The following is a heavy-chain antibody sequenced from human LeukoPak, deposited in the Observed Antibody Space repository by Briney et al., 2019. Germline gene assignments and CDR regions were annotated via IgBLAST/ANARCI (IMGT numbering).Heavy chain of an antibody. CDR2: IYHSGST. CDR1: GGSISSGGYY. CDR3: ARGSEEWFVPIHY. Sequence: TSETLSLTCTVSGGSISSGGYYWSWIRQPPGKGLEWIGYIYHSGSTYYNPSLKSRVTISVDRSKNQFSLKLSSVTAADTAVYYCARGSEEWFVPIHYWGQGTLVTVSS. J-gene: IGHJ4*02. V-gene: IGHV4-30-2*01. D-gene: IGHD3-3*01.